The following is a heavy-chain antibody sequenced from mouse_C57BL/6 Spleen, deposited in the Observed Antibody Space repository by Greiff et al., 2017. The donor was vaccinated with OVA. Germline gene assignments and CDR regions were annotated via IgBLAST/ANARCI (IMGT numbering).Heavy chain of an antibody. CDR2: IDPSDSYT. D-gene: IGHD2-5*01. CDR1: GYTFTSYW. CDR3: ARGGYSNYEAMDY. J-gene: IGHJ4*01. V-gene: IGHV1-69*01. Sequence: QVQLQQPGAELVMPGASVKLSCKASGYTFTSYWMHWVKQRPGQGLEWIGEIDPSDSYTNYNQKFKGKSTLTVDKSSSTASTQLSSLTSEDSAVYYFARGGYSNYEAMDYWGQGTSVTVSS.